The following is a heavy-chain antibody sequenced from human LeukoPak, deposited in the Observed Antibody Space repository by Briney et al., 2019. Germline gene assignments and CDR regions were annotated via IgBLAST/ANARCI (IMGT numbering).Heavy chain of an antibody. V-gene: IGHV3-23*01. CDR1: GFTFSSFA. J-gene: IGHJ4*02. CDR3: VKNRGSSCYSALDC. D-gene: IGHD2-15*01. CDR2: IGGGGDNT. Sequence: PGGSLRLSCAASGFTFSSFAMSWVRQAPGKGLEWVSVIGGGGDNTYYAGSVKGRFTISRDNSKNTLYLQMNSLRAEDTAIYYCVKNRGSSCYSALDCWGQGTLVTVSS.